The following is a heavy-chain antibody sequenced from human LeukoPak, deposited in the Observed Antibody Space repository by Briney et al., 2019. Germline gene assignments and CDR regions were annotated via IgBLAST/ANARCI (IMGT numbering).Heavy chain of an antibody. CDR2: ITSDGGST. Sequence: GGSLTLSCVASGFTFSSHGMHWVRQAPGKGLEYVSAITSDGGSTFYANSVKGRFTISRDNSKNTVYLQMGSLRAEDLAVYYCARVAVWLGDAFDIWGQGTMVTVSS. J-gene: IGHJ3*02. CDR3: ARVAVWLGDAFDI. CDR1: GFTFSSHG. D-gene: IGHD6-19*01. V-gene: IGHV3-64*01.